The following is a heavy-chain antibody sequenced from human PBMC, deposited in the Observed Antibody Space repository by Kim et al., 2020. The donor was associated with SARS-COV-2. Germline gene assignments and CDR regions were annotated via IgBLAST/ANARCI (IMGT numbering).Heavy chain of an antibody. CDR2: IYYSGST. D-gene: IGHD3-22*01. Sequence: SETLSLTCTVSSGSISSSSYYWGWIRQPPGKGLEWIGSIYYSGSTYYNPSLKSRVTISVDTSKNQFSLKLSSVTAADTAVYYCARHVPNTMIVVVTQEEDNWFDPWGQGTLVTVSS. CDR3: ARHVPNTMIVVVTQEEDNWFDP. J-gene: IGHJ5*02. CDR1: SGSISSSSYY. V-gene: IGHV4-39*01.